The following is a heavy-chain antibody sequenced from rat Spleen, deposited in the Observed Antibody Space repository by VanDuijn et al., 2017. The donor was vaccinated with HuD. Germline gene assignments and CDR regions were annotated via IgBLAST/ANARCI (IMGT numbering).Heavy chain of an antibody. CDR3: ARDSTIAAMDA. CDR2: IWGDGST. Sequence: QVQLKESGPGLVQPSQTLSLTCTFSGFSLTSYSVSWVRQPPGKGLEWMGGIWGDGSTNYKSALKSRLSISWDTSKSQVFLKMNSLQTEDTATYYCARDSTIAAMDAWGQGASVTVSS. D-gene: IGHD1-2*01. CDR1: GFSLTSYS. J-gene: IGHJ4*01. V-gene: IGHV2-15*01.